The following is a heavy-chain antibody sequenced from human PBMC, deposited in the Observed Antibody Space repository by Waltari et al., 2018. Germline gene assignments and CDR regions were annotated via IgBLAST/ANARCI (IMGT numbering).Heavy chain of an antibody. Sequence: EVQLVQSGAEVKKPGESLKISCKGSGYSFTSYWIGWVRQMPGKGLEWMGIIYPGDSDTRYIPSFQGQVTISADKSISTAYLQWSSLKASDTAMYYCARHYYGSGSYYPHAFDIWGQGTMVTVSS. CDR3: ARHYYGSGSYYPHAFDI. CDR1: GYSFTSYW. J-gene: IGHJ3*02. V-gene: IGHV5-51*01. D-gene: IGHD3-10*01. CDR2: IYPGDSDT.